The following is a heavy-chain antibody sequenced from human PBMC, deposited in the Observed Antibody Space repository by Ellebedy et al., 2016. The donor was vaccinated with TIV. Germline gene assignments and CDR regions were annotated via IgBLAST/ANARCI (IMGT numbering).Heavy chain of an antibody. CDR2: VSPYDGNT. CDR1: GYTLMSYG. D-gene: IGHD4-23*01. Sequence: AASVKVSCKASGYTLMSYGICWVRQAPGQGLEWMGWVSPYDGNTNYAQKFQGRVTMTIDTFPGTGYMELRNLRSDDTAVYFCARGFRYGSGRWPLDYWGQGTLVTVSS. CDR3: ARGFRYGSGRWPLDY. V-gene: IGHV1-18*01. J-gene: IGHJ4*02.